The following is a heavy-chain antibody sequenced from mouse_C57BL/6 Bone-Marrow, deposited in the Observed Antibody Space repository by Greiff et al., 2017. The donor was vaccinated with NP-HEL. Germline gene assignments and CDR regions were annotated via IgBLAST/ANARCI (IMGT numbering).Heavy chain of an antibody. CDR3: ARRGVVATDYFDY. J-gene: IGHJ2*01. CDR1: GYTFTDYY. Sequence: VQLQQSGPELVKPGASVKISCKASGYTFTDYYMNWVKQSHGKSLEWIGDINPNNGGTSYNQKFKGKATLTVDKSSSTAYMELRSLTSEDSAVYYCARRGVVATDYFDYWGQGTTLTVSS. D-gene: IGHD1-1*01. CDR2: INPNNGGT. V-gene: IGHV1-26*01.